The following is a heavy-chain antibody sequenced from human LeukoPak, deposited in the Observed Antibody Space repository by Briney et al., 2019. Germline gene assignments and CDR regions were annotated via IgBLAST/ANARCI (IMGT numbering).Heavy chain of an antibody. J-gene: IGHJ5*02. CDR3: ARSHTAMPFDP. CDR1: GFTVSSNY. D-gene: IGHD5-18*01. Sequence: GGSLRLSCAASGFTVSSNYMSWVRQAPGKGLKWVSVIYSGGSTYYADSVKGRFTISRDNSKNTLYLQMNSLRAEDTAVYYCARSHTAMPFDPWGQGTLVTVSS. CDR2: IYSGGST. V-gene: IGHV3-53*01.